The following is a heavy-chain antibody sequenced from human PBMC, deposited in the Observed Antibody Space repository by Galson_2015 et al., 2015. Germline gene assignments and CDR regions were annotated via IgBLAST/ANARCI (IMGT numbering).Heavy chain of an antibody. Sequence: SLRLSCAASGFTFSSYEMNWVRQAPGKGLEWVSYISSSGSTIYYADSVKGRFTISRDNAKNSLYLQMNSLRAEDTAVYYCARDKTYDFWSGINYYYMDVWGKGTTVTVSS. V-gene: IGHV3-48*03. CDR2: ISSSGSTI. J-gene: IGHJ6*03. CDR3: ARDKTYDFWSGINYYYMDV. CDR1: GFTFSSYE. D-gene: IGHD3-3*01.